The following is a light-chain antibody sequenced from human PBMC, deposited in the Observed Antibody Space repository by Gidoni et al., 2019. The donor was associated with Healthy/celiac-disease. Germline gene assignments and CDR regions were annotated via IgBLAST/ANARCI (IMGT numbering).Light chain of an antibody. J-gene: IGKJ1*01. CDR2: DAS. CDR1: QSVRSN. V-gene: IGKV3-15*01. CDR3: QQYSEWLGGT. Sequence: EIVMTQSPATLSLSSGERASLPSRASQSVRSNLVWYQQRPGQAPRLLIYDASTRATGVAGRFRGSGGGTEFTLTISSLQSEDFAVYYCQQYSEWLGGTFGQGTKVEIK.